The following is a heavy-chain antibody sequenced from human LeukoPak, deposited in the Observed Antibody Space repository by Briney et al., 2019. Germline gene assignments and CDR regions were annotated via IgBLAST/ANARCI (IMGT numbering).Heavy chain of an antibody. J-gene: IGHJ4*02. CDR1: GFSVSNNY. D-gene: IGHD5-18*01. Sequence: PGGSLRVSCAASGFSVSNNYMSWVGQAPGKGLEWVSVIYSDGRTYYADSVKGRFTISRDNSKNTLYLQMNSLSSEDTAVCYCARSSGYSYGLGGYVDYWLQGTVVSVSS. CDR2: IYSDGRT. V-gene: IGHV3-53*01. CDR3: ARSSGYSYGLGGYVDY.